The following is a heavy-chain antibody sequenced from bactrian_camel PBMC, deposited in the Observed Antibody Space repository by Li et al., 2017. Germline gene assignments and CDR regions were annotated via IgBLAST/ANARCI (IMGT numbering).Heavy chain of an antibody. D-gene: IGHD3*01. CDR2: INLGTTT. J-gene: IGHJ4*01. V-gene: IGHV3-2*01. CDR3: AIGYGPDAKP. CDR1: GFPFSTYD. Sequence: HVQLVESGGGSVQPGGSLRLTCSTSGFPFSTYDMSWLRQAPGKGLEWVSSINLGTTTYYPDSVKGRFTMSRDNAKNTLYPQMTSLKTEDTAKYYCAIGYGPDAKPGGQGTQVTVS.